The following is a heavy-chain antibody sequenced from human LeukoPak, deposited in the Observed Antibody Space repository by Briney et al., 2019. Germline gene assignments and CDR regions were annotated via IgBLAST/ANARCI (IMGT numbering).Heavy chain of an antibody. Sequence: SETLSLTCDVSGVSISGTNYYWGWIRQPPGMGLEWIGSIHYRLPTFYNPLLKSRVTISVDTSKTQISLRLRSVTAADTAVYYCARHEEEDGYNAKTPDYWGQGTLATVSS. CDR2: IHYRLPT. CDR3: ARHEEEDGYNAKTPDY. V-gene: IGHV4-39*01. J-gene: IGHJ4*02. D-gene: IGHD5-24*01. CDR1: GVSISGTNYY.